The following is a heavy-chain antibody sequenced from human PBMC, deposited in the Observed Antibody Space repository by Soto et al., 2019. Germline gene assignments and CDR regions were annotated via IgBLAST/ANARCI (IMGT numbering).Heavy chain of an antibody. CDR3: ARGAVVVPNDLIAGMDV. J-gene: IGHJ6*02. Sequence: ASVKVSCKPSGYSFSNFYVHWVRQAPGQGLEWMGIIDPSSGTTSYIQKFQERVTMTRDTSMSTVYMELSRLRSEDTAVYYCARGAVVVPNDLIAGMDVCGLGTTVTVSS. CDR1: GYSFSNFY. D-gene: IGHD2-15*01. CDR2: IDPSSGTT. V-gene: IGHV1-46*01.